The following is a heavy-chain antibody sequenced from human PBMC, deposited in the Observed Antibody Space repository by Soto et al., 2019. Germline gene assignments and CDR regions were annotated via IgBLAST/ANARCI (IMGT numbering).Heavy chain of an antibody. CDR2: ISGSGGST. D-gene: IGHD3-9*01. CDR1: GFTFSSYA. CDR3: AKDFGWLLPLDY. J-gene: IGHJ4*02. Sequence: PGGSLRLSCAASGFTFSSYAMSWVRQAPGKGLEWVSAISGSGGSTYYADSAKGRFTISRDNSKNTPYLQMNSLRAEDTAVYYSAKDFGWLLPLDYWGQGTLVTVSS. V-gene: IGHV3-23*01.